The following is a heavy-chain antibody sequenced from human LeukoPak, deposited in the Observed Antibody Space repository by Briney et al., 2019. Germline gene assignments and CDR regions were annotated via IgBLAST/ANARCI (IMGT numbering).Heavy chain of an antibody. J-gene: IGHJ6*02. CDR3: ARGPHYYSYYGLDV. V-gene: IGHV4-59*09. Sequence: IYYTGSTNYNPSLESRVTMSVDTSKNQFSLKLSSLTAADTAVYFCARGPHYYSYYGLDVWGQGTTVTVSS. CDR2: IYYTGST.